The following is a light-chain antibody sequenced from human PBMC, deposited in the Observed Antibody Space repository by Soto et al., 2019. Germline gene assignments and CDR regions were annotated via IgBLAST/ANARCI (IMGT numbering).Light chain of an antibody. J-gene: IGKJ1*01. V-gene: IGKV1-6*01. Sequence: AIQMTQSPSSLSASFGDRLTITCRASQDVRHYVGWYQQKPGKAPKFLIYGAFSLETGIPSRFSGSGYGTEFTLTINSLLPEDFATYFCLQYYSWPWTFGQGTKVEV. CDR3: LQYYSWPWT. CDR1: QDVRHY. CDR2: GAF.